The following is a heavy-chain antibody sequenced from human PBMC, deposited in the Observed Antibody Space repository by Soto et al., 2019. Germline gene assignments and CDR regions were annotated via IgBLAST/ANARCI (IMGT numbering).Heavy chain of an antibody. D-gene: IGHD3-22*01. Sequence: GASVKVSCKASGYTFTGYYMHWVRQAPGQGLGWMGWINPNSGGTNYADSVKGRFTISRDNSKNTLYLQMNSLSAEDTAVYYCAKDVPLDYYDSSGYLDYWGQGTLVTVSS. J-gene: IGHJ4*02. CDR1: GYTFTGYY. V-gene: IGHV1-2*02. CDR2: INPNSGGT. CDR3: AKDVPLDYYDSSGYLDY.